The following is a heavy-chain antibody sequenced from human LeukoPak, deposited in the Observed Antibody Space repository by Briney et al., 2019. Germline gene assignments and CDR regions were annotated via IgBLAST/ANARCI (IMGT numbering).Heavy chain of an antibody. CDR3: ARPHCTNGVCYSDAFDI. D-gene: IGHD2-8*01. J-gene: IGHJ3*02. Sequence: PSETLSLTCTVSGGSISSSSYYWGWIRQPPGKGLEWIGSIYYSGSTYYNPSLKSRVTISVDTSKNQFSLKLSSVTAADTAVYYCARPHCTNGVCYSDAFDIWGQGTMVTVSS. CDR2: IYYSGST. V-gene: IGHV4-39*01. CDR1: GGSISSSSYY.